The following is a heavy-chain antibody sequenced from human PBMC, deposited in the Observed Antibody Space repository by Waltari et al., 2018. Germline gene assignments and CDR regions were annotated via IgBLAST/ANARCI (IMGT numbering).Heavy chain of an antibody. Sequence: EVQLVESGGGLVQPGGSLRLSCAVSGFTFSIYEMSWVRQAPGKGLEWVSYSNSGGVAMYYANSVKGRFTVSRDNAQDSLYLQMNSLGVEDTAFYYCARNRKIVAAGWGRDLDYWGRGTLVTVSS. CDR1: GFTFSIYE. CDR2: SNSGGVAM. J-gene: IGHJ4*02. D-gene: IGHD6-13*01. CDR3: ARNRKIVAAGWGRDLDY. V-gene: IGHV3-48*03.